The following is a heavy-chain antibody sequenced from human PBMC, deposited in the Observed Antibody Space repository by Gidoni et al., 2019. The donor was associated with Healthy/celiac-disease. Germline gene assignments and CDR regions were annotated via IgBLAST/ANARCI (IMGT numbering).Heavy chain of an antibody. CDR1: GSTFSSYA. J-gene: IGHJ6*02. D-gene: IGHD4-17*01. CDR3: AKWVYGDKPPYYYYGMDV. Sequence: EVQLLESGGGLVHPGGSLRLSCAASGSTFSSYAMSWVRQAPGKGLEWVSAISGRGGSTYYADSVKGRFTISRDNSKNTLYLQMNSLRAEDTAVYYCAKWVYGDKPPYYYYGMDVWGQGTTVTVSS. V-gene: IGHV3-23*01. CDR2: ISGRGGST.